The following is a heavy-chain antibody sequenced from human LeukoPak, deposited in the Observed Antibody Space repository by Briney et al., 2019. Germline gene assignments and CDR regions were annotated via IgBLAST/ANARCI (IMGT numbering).Heavy chain of an antibody. CDR1: GYTFTSYD. CDR3: ARAEWVWLQYVH. J-gene: IGHJ4*02. CDR2: MNPNSGNT. D-gene: IGHD5-18*01. Sequence: ASVKVSCKASGYTFTSYDINWVRQATGQGLEWMGWMNPNSGNTGYAQKFQGRVTMTRNTSVTTAYMELSSLRSEDTAVYYCARAEWVWLQYVHWGQGTLVTVSS. V-gene: IGHV1-8*01.